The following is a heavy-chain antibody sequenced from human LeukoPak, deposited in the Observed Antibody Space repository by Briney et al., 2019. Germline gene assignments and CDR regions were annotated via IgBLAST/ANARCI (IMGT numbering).Heavy chain of an antibody. V-gene: IGHV1-18*01. D-gene: IGHD6-13*01. Sequence: ASVKVSCKASGYTFTSYGISWVRQAPGQGLEWMGWISAYNGNTNYAQKLQGRVTMTTDTSTSTACMELGSLRSDDTAVYYCARSSIIAAAGPYYFDYWGQGTLVTVSS. CDR3: ARSSIIAAAGPYYFDY. CDR2: ISAYNGNT. CDR1: GYTFTSYG. J-gene: IGHJ4*02.